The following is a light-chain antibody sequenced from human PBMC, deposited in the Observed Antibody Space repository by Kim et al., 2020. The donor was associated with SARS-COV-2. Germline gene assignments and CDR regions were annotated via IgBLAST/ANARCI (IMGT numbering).Light chain of an antibody. CDR2: DVR. Sequence: GQSITISCTGTSSDVGGYNYVSWYQQYSGKVPKLMIYDVRERPSGVSNRFSGSKSGNTASLTMSGLQAEDEADYYCSSYTSSSTYVFGTGTKVTVL. J-gene: IGLJ1*01. V-gene: IGLV2-14*04. CDR1: SSDVGGYNY. CDR3: SSYTSSSTYV.